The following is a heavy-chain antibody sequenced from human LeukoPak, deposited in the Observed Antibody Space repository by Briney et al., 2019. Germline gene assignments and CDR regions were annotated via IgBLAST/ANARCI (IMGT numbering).Heavy chain of an antibody. D-gene: IGHD6-19*01. V-gene: IGHV3-23*01. J-gene: IGHJ4*02. CDR1: GFTFSSYA. CDR3: AKDGYSSGWALFDY. Sequence: GGSLRLSCAASGFTFSSYAMSWVRQAPGKGLEGVSAISGSGGSTYYADSVKGRFTISRDNSKNTLYLQMNSLRAEDTAVYYCAKDGYSSGWALFDYWGQGTLVTVSS. CDR2: ISGSGGST.